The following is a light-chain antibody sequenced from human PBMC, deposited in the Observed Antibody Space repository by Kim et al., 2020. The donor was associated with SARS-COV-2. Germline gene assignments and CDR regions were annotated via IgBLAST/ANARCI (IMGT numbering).Light chain of an antibody. Sequence: SYELTQPPSVSVSPGETATISCTGDNMQFKNVCWYQQTAGHAPVLVIYYDNKRPSGIPERFSGSNSGNTATLTISGTQAMDEADYYCQVWDNSLGVFGAGTQLTVL. J-gene: IGLJ2*01. CDR3: QVWDNSLGV. CDR1: NMQFKN. CDR2: YDN. V-gene: IGLV3-1*01.